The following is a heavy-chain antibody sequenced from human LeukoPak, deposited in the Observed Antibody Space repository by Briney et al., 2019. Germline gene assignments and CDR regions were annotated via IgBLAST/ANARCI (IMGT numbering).Heavy chain of an antibody. Sequence: ASVKVSCKASGGTFSSYAISWVRQAPGQGLEWIGGINPNSGGTNYAQKFQARVTMTRDTSISTAYMELSRLRSDDTALYYCARAAYYYDGSGYYLGDWGQGTLVTVSS. CDR2: INPNSGGT. CDR1: GGTFSSYA. D-gene: IGHD3-22*01. J-gene: IGHJ4*02. V-gene: IGHV1-2*02. CDR3: ARAAYYYDGSGYYLGD.